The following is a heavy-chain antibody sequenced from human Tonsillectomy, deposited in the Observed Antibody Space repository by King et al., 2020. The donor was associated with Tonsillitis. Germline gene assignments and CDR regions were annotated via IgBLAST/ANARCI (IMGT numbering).Heavy chain of an antibody. D-gene: IGHD2-2*01. V-gene: IGHV3-15*07. CDR2: IKSKTDAGTT. J-gene: IGHJ4*02. CDR3: TTGIVVVPAAPYY. Sequence: VQLVESGGGLVKPGGSLRLSCAASVFTFSNAWMNWVRQAPGKGLEWVGRIKSKTDAGTTDYASPVKGRFTISRDDSKNTLYLPMNSLKTEDTAVYYCTTGIVVVPAAPYYWGQGTLVTVSS. CDR1: VFTFSNAW.